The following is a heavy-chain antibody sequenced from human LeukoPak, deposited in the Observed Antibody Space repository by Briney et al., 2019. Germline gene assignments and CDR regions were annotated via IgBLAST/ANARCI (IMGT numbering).Heavy chain of an antibody. CDR3: ARVSTSDHYYYGMDV. CDR2: INHSGST. Sequence: MSSETLSLTCAVYGGSFSGYYWSWIRQPPGKGLEWIGEINHSGSTNYNPSLKSRVTISVDTSKNQFSLKLSSVTAADTAVYYCARVSTSDHYYYGMDVWGQGTTVTVSS. CDR1: GGSFSGYY. J-gene: IGHJ6*02. V-gene: IGHV4-34*01. D-gene: IGHD2-2*01.